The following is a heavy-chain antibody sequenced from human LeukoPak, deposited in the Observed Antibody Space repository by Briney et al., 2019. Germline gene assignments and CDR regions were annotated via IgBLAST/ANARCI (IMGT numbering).Heavy chain of an antibody. Sequence: GGSLRLSCAASGFTFSSYWMHWVRQAPGKGLVWVSRINSDGSSTSYADSVKGRFTISRDNAKNTLYLQMNSLRAEDTAVNFCARTVDRPNYYYYGMDVWGQGTTVTVSS. J-gene: IGHJ6*02. CDR1: GFTFSSYW. CDR3: ARTVDRPNYYYYGMDV. V-gene: IGHV3-74*01. CDR2: INSDGSST. D-gene: IGHD3-9*01.